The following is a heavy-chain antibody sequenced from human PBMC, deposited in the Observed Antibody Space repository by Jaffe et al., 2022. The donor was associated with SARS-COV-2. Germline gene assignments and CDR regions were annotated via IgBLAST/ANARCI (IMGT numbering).Heavy chain of an antibody. V-gene: IGHV3-30*18. D-gene: IGHD4-17*01. CDR3: AKDWEIQYGDYPNYYYYGMDV. J-gene: IGHJ6*02. CDR1: GFTFSSYG. CDR2: ISYDGSNK. Sequence: QVQLVESGGGVVQPGRSLRLSCAASGFTFSSYGMHWVRQAPGKGLEWVAVISYDGSNKYYADSVKGRFTISRDNSKNTLYLQMNSLRAEDTAVYYCAKDWEIQYGDYPNYYYYGMDVWGQGTTVTVSS.